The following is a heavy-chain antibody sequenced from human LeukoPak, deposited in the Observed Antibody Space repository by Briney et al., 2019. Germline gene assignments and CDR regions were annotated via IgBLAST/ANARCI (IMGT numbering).Heavy chain of an antibody. CDR2: ISAYNGNT. V-gene: IGHV1-18*01. CDR1: GYTFTSYG. CDR3: ARVRGFRGYYGSGSYKY. D-gene: IGHD3-10*01. J-gene: IGHJ4*02. Sequence: GASVKVSCKASGYTFTSYGISWVRQAPGQGLEGMGWISAYNGNTNYAQKLQGRVTITTDTSTSTAYMELRSLRSDDTAVYYCARVRGFRGYYGSGSYKYWGQGTLVTVSS.